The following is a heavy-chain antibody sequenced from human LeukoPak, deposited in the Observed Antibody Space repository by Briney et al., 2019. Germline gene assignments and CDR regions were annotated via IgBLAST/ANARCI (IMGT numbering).Heavy chain of an antibody. V-gene: IGHV1-69*13. Sequence: SVKVSCKASGGTFSSYAISWVRQAPGQGLEWMGGIIPIFGTANYAQKFQGRVTITADESTSTAYMELSSLRSEDTAVYYCARAFLEPGYSYGLYYSDYWGQGTLVTVSS. CDR1: GGTFSSYA. CDR3: ARAFLEPGYSYGLYYSDY. CDR2: IIPIFGTA. J-gene: IGHJ4*02. D-gene: IGHD5-18*01.